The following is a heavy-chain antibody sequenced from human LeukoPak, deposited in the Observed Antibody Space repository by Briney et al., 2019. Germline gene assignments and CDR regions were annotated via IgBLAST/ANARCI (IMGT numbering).Heavy chain of an antibody. CDR3: ARVRDRSLNNWFDP. CDR1: GGSMSSYY. V-gene: IGHV4-59*01. J-gene: IGHJ5*02. CDR2: IYYSGNT. Sequence: SETLSLTCTVSGGSMSSYYWSWIRQPPGKRLEWIGYIYYSGNTNSNPSLKSRVTISVDTSKNQFSLHLSSVTAADTAVYYCARVRDRSLNNWFDPWGQGTLVTVSS. D-gene: IGHD3-22*01.